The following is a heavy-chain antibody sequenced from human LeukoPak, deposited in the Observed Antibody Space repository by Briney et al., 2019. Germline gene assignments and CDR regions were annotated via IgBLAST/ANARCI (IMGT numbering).Heavy chain of an antibody. Sequence: PGGSLRLSCAASGFTFGDYGMSWVRHAPGKGLEWVSSINWNGGSTVYADSVKGRFTISRDNAKNSLYLQMNSLRAEDTALYYCARDSTQPGPVVVAATYAGFDYWGQGTLVTVSS. V-gene: IGHV3-20*04. CDR2: INWNGGST. CDR3: ARDSTQPGPVVVAATYAGFDY. D-gene: IGHD2-15*01. CDR1: GFTFGDYG. J-gene: IGHJ4*02.